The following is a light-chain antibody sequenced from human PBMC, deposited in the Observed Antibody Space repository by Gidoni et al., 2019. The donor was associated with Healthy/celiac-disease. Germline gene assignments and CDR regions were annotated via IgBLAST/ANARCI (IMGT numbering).Light chain of an antibody. Sequence: DIQMTQSPSSLSASVGDRVTITCRASQSISSYLNWYQQKPGKAPKLLIYAASSLQSGVPSRFSGSGSGTDFTLTISSLLPEDFATYYCQQSYSTPQGTFGQGTKVEIK. CDR3: QQSYSTPQGT. J-gene: IGKJ1*01. CDR1: QSISSY. CDR2: AAS. V-gene: IGKV1-39*01.